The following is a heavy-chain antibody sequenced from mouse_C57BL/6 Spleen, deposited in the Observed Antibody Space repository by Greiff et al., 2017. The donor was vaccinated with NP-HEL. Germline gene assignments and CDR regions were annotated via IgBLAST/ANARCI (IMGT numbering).Heavy chain of an antibody. V-gene: IGHV3-6*01. CDR2: ISYDGSN. Sequence: VQLKQSGPGLVKPSQSLSLTCSVTGYSITSGYYWNWIRQFPGNKLEWMGYISYDGSNNYNPSLKNRISITRDTSKNQFFLKLNSVTTEDTATYYCARALDYSNYYWYFDVWGTGTTVTVSS. CDR3: ARALDYSNYYWYFDV. J-gene: IGHJ1*03. CDR1: GYSITSGYY. D-gene: IGHD2-5*01.